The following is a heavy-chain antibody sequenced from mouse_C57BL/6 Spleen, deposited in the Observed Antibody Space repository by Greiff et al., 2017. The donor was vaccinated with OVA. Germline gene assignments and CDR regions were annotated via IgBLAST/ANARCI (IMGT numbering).Heavy chain of an antibody. Sequence: QVQLQQSGAELMKPGASVKLSCKATGYTFTGYWIEWVKQRPGHGLEWIGEILPGSGSTNYNEKFKGKATFTADTYSNTAYMQLSSLTTEDSAIYYCASQIGTTVVATGDYWGQGTTLTVSS. CDR2: ILPGSGST. J-gene: IGHJ2*01. D-gene: IGHD1-1*01. CDR1: GYTFTGYW. CDR3: ASQIGTTVVATGDY. V-gene: IGHV1-9*01.